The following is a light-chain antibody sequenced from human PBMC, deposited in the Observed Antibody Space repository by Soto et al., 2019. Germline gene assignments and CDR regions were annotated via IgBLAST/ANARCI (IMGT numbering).Light chain of an antibody. CDR3: QSYDSSLSASV. CDR1: GSNIGAGYD. J-gene: IGLJ2*01. V-gene: IGLV1-40*01. CDR2: GNS. Sequence: QSVLTQPPSVSGAPGQRVTISCTGSGSNIGAGYDVHWYQQLPGTAPKVLIYGNSNRPSGVPDRFSGSKSGTSASLAITGLQAEDEADYYCQSYDSSLSASVFGGGTKVTVL.